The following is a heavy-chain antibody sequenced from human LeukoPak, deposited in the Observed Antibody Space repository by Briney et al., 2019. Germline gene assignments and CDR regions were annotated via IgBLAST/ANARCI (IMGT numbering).Heavy chain of an antibody. J-gene: IGHJ4*02. Sequence: SETLSLTCTAPGGSISRYWWGWIRQPAGKGLEWIGHIYSSGFTNYNPSLNSRVTMSVDTSKNQFSLNLSSVTAADTAVYYCARGGSSGRTGDYWGQGTLVTVTS. D-gene: IGHD1-1*01. CDR1: GGSISRYW. V-gene: IGHV4-4*07. CDR3: ARGGSSGRTGDY. CDR2: IYSSGFT.